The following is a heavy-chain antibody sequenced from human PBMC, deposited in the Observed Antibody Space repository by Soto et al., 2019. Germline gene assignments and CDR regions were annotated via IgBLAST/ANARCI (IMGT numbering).Heavy chain of an antibody. V-gene: IGHV4-34*01. Sequence: SETLSLTCAVYGGSFSGYYWSWIRQPPGKGLEWIGEINHSGSTNYNPSLKSRVTISVDTSKNQFSLKLSSVTAADTAVYYCARGHADCSCGSCSSGFFEYWGQGTLVPVSS. CDR3: ARGHADCSCGSCSSGFFEY. D-gene: IGHD2-15*01. CDR1: GGSFSGYY. J-gene: IGHJ4*02. CDR2: INHSGST.